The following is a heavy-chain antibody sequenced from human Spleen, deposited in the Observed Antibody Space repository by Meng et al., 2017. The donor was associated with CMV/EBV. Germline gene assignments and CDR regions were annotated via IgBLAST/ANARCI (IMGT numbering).Heavy chain of an antibody. D-gene: IGHD6-19*01. CDR2: ISSSSSYI. CDR1: GFTFSSYS. V-gene: IGHV3-21*01. CDR3: ARDRGQWLADFDY. Sequence: VQLLESGGGLVKPGGSLRLSCAASGFTFSSYSMNWVRQAPGKGLEWVSSISSSSSYIYYADSVKGRFTISRDNAKNSLYLQMNSLRAEDTAVYYCARDRGQWLADFDYWGQGTLVTVSS. J-gene: IGHJ4*02.